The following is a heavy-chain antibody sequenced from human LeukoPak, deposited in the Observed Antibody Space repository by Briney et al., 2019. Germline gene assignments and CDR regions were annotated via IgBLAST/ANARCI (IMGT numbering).Heavy chain of an antibody. CDR3: ATGCSSTSCLYYFDN. CDR1: GGSFSGYY. D-gene: IGHD2-2*01. Sequence: PSQTLSLTCAVYGGSFSGYYWSWIRQPPGKGLEWIGEFNHSGSTNSNPSLKTRVTISVDTSKNQFSLKLSSVTAADTAVYYCATGCSSTSCLYYFDNWGQGTLVTASS. V-gene: IGHV4-34*01. CDR2: FNHSGST. J-gene: IGHJ4*02.